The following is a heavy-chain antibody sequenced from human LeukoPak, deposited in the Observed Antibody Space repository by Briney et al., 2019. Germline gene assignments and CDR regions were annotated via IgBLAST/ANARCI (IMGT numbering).Heavy chain of an antibody. J-gene: IGHJ4*02. CDR1: GASISSGDYY. V-gene: IGHV4-30-4*01. CDR2: IYYSGST. D-gene: IGHD3-16*02. CDR3: ARGPNYVWGSYRYFDY. Sequence: SETLSLTCTASGASISSGDYYWSWIRQSPGKGLEWIGYIYYSGSTSYNPSLKSRVTISVDTSKNQFSLKLTSVTAADTAVYYCARGPNYVWGSYRYFDYWGQGTLVTVSS.